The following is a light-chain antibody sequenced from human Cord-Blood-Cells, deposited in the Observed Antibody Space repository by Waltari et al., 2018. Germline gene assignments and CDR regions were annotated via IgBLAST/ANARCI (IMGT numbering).Light chain of an antibody. CDR3: QQYGSSPQT. Sequence: EIVLTQSPGTLSFSPGERATLSCRASQSVSSSYLAGYQQKPGQAPRLLIYGASSRATGIPDRFSGSGSGTDFTLTISRLEPEDFAVYYCQQYGSSPQTFGQGTKVEIK. CDR2: GAS. CDR1: QSVSSSY. J-gene: IGKJ1*01. V-gene: IGKV3-20*01.